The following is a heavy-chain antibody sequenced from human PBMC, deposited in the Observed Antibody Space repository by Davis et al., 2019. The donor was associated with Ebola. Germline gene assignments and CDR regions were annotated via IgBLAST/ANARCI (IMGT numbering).Heavy chain of an antibody. D-gene: IGHD4-11*01. CDR2: IFYSGST. Sequence: PGGSLRLSCTVSGGSISSHYWSWIRQPPGKGLEWIGYIFYSGSTNYNPSLKSRVTISVDTSKNQFSLKLSSVTAADTAVYYCARALMTYSTVTTRYYYFGMDVWGQGTTVTVSS. CDR1: GGSISSHY. J-gene: IGHJ6*02. V-gene: IGHV4-59*11. CDR3: ARALMTYSTVTTRYYYFGMDV.